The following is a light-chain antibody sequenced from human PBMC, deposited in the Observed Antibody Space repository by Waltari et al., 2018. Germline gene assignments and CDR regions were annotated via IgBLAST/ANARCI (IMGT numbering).Light chain of an antibody. CDR2: DAS. CDR3: QQRTNWRIA. V-gene: IGKV3-11*01. J-gene: IGKJ5*01. Sequence: EIVLTQSPATLSLSPGEGATLSCRASQSVGSYLAWYQQRPGQAPRLLMYDASTRATGIPARFSGSGSGTDFTLTISSLEPEDFAVYYCQQRTNWRIAFGQGTRLEIK. CDR1: QSVGSY.